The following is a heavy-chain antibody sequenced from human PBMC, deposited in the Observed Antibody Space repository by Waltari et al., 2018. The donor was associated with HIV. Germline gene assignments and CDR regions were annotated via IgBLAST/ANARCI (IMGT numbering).Heavy chain of an antibody. J-gene: IGHJ4*02. CDR3: ARNEAVLWFGKFFPAPPDY. CDR2: IYYSGMT. D-gene: IGHD3-10*01. Sequence: QVLLQESGPGLVKPSQTLSLTCTVPGGSISSGTYYWNWIRQHPGKGLEWIGYIYYSGMTYYNPSLKSRVTISVDTSKNQFSLRLNSVTAADTAVYYCARNEAVLWFGKFFPAPPDYWGQGILVTVSS. CDR1: GGSISSGTYY. V-gene: IGHV4-31*03.